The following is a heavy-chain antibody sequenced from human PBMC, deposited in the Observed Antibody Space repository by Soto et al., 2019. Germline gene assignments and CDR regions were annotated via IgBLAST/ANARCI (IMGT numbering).Heavy chain of an antibody. CDR3: ARQGFGPLHGLVDV. J-gene: IGHJ6*02. V-gene: IGHV4-59*08. CDR2: VQHSWGS. CDR1: GGSINSYY. Sequence: QVQLQESGPGLVKPSETLSLSCTVSGGSINSYYWSWIRQSPGKRMEWIGYVQHSWGSSYNPTLRRRDAISLDTSKSQFSLKVTSVTATGTAVYYCARQGFGPLHGLVDVWGQGTTVTVSS. D-gene: IGHD3-10*01.